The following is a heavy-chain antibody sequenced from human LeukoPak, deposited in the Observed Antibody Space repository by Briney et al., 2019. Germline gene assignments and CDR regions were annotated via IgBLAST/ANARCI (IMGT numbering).Heavy chain of an antibody. CDR2: INQDGSKK. CDR1: GFTFSNYW. D-gene: IGHD2-21*02. CDR3: AKWGPYCVGDYCPALDS. Sequence: GGSLRLSCAVSGFTFSNYWMSWVRQAPGKGLEWVANINQDGSKKRYADSMKGRFTISRDNAKESLYLQLNSLRAEDTAVYYCAKWGPYCVGDYCPALDSWGPGTLVTVSS. V-gene: IGHV3-7*01. J-gene: IGHJ4*02.